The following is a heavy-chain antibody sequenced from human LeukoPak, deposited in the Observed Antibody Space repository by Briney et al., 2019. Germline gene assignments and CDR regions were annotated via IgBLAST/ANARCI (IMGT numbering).Heavy chain of an antibody. CDR1: GFTFSSYW. D-gene: IGHD3-10*01. Sequence: PGGSLRLSCAAPGFTFSSYWMSWVRQTPGKGLEWVANINQDGSERYYVYSVEGRFTISRDNAKNSLYLQMNSLRAEDTAVYYCARGRFGESGTYYFDYWGQGTLVTVSS. CDR2: INQDGSER. V-gene: IGHV3-7*01. CDR3: ARGRFGESGTYYFDY. J-gene: IGHJ4*02.